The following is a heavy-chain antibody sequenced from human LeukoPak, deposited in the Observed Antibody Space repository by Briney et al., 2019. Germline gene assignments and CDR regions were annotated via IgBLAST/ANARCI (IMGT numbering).Heavy chain of an antibody. J-gene: IGHJ4*02. V-gene: IGHV3-66*02. CDR1: EFTVSSNY. CDR2: IYSGGST. CDR3: ARDITGTADY. Sequence: GGSLRLSCAASEFTVSSNYMSWVRQAPGKGLEWVSVIYSGGSTYYADSVKGRFTISRDNSKNTLYLQMNSLRAEDTAVYYCARDITGTADYWGQGTLVTVSS. D-gene: IGHD1-20*01.